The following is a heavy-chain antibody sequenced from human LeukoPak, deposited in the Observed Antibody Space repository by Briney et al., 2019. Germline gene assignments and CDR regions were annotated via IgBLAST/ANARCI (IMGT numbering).Heavy chain of an antibody. CDR2: ISSSGSTI. D-gene: IGHD6-19*01. V-gene: IGHV3-48*03. J-gene: IGHJ6*03. Sequence: GGSLRLSCAASGFTFSSYEMNWVRQAPGKGLEWVSYISSSGSTIYYADSVKGRFTISRDNAKNSLYLQMNSLRAEDTAVYYCARGQFSSGWYHYYYYMDVWGKGTTVTVSS. CDR3: ARGQFSSGWYHYYYYMDV. CDR1: GFTFSSYE.